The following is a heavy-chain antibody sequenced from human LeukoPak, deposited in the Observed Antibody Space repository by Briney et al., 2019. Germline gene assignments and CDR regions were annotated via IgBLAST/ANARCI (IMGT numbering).Heavy chain of an antibody. D-gene: IGHD3-22*01. CDR3: ARPYDEPYYYDSSGYAFDI. J-gene: IGHJ3*02. CDR1: VGSISTTSYY. V-gene: IGHV4-39*07. Sequence: SETLSLTCTVSVGSISTTSYYWGWIRQPPGKGLEWIGSIYYGGSTYYSPSLKSRVTISLDTSKHQFSLKLSSVTAADTAVYYCARPYDEPYYYDSSGYAFDIWGQGTMVTVSS. CDR2: IYYGGST.